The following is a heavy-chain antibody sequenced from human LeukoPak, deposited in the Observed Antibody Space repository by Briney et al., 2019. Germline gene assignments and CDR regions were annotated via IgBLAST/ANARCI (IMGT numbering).Heavy chain of an antibody. CDR2: ISGGIITT. CDR3: ATYRSAYDSSLDY. V-gene: IGHV3-23*01. J-gene: IGHJ4*02. CDR1: GFTFSTYA. D-gene: IGHD5-12*01. Sequence: GGSLTLSCAASGFTFSTYAMSWVRQAPGEGLEWVSAISGGIITTYYTDSVKGRFTISRDNSKQTLDLQMDSLRVDDTAVYYCATYRSAYDSSLDYWGQGTLVTVSS.